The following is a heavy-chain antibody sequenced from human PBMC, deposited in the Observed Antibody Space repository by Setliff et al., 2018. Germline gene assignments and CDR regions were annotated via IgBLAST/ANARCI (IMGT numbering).Heavy chain of an antibody. V-gene: IGHV4-38-2*01. J-gene: IGHJ3*02. Sequence: SETLSLTCAVSGYSISSGYYWSWIRQPPGKGLEWIGEINHSGSTNYNPSLKSRVTISVDTSKNQFSLKLSSVTAADTAVYYCARVPRFTDTRNAFDIWGQGTMVTV. CDR1: GYSISSGYY. D-gene: IGHD5-18*01. CDR3: ARVPRFTDTRNAFDI. CDR2: INHSGST.